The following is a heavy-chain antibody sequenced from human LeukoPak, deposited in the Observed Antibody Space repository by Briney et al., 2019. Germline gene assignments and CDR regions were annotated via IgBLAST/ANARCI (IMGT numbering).Heavy chain of an antibody. CDR3: ARRGIGAAGLYAFDI. J-gene: IGHJ3*02. Sequence: GASVKVSCKASGYTFTSYYMHWVRQAPGQGLEWMGIINPSGGSTSYAQKFQGRVTMTRDTSTSTVYMELSSLRSEDTAVYYCARRGIGAAGLYAFDIWGQGTMVTVSS. CDR2: INPSGGST. D-gene: IGHD6-13*01. CDR1: GYTFTSYY. V-gene: IGHV1-46*03.